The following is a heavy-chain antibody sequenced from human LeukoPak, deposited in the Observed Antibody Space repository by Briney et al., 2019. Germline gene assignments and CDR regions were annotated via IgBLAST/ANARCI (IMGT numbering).Heavy chain of an antibody. CDR3: ASTDYDSSGLTHDY. V-gene: IGHV4-31*03. D-gene: IGHD3-22*01. J-gene: IGHJ4*02. CDR1: GGSISSGGYY. CDR2: IYYSGST. Sequence: SQTLSLTCTVSGGSISSGGYYWSWIRQHPGKGLEWIGYIYYSGSTYYNPSLKSRVTIPVDTSKNQFSLKLSSVTAADTAVYYCASTDYDSSGLTHDYWGQGTLVTVSS.